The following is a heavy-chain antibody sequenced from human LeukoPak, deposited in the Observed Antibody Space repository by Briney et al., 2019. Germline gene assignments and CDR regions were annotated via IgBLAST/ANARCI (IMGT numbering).Heavy chain of an antibody. J-gene: IGHJ4*02. V-gene: IGHV4-59*01. Sequence: PSETLSLTCPVSGGSINSYYWSWIRQPPGKGLEYIGYIYYSGSANYNPSLKSRVTISVDPSKNQFSLKLSSVTAADTAVYYCARNGDYYEKSGYYYLFDFWGQGTLVTVSS. CDR2: IYYSGSA. CDR3: ARNGDYYEKSGYYYLFDF. D-gene: IGHD3-22*01. CDR1: GGSINSYY.